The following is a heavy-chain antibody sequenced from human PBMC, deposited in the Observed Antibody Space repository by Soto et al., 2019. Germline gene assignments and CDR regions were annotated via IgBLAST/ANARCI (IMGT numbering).Heavy chain of an antibody. J-gene: IGHJ6*02. CDR1: GGTFSSYA. V-gene: IGHV1-69*01. D-gene: IGHD2-8*02. CDR3: AVKMGVSADYVMDV. CDR2: IIPIFGTA. Sequence: QVQLVQSGAEVKKPGSSVKVSCKASGGTFSSYAISWVRQAPGQGLEWMGGIIPIFGTANYAQKFQGRVTSTADESTSTADMELSSLRAEDTAVYYCAVKMGVSADYVMDVWGQGTTVTVSS.